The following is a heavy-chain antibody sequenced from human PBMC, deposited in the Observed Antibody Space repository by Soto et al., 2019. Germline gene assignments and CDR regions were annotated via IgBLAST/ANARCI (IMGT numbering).Heavy chain of an antibody. D-gene: IGHD3-22*01. Sequence: GGPLTVSSSASGVPCGNYALHWVRPDPVKGLEWVAVISYGGSNKYYADSVKGRFTISRDNSKNTLYLQMNSLRAEDTAVYYCARDAAAMIVVVLTGYFDYWGQGTRVTVSA. J-gene: IGHJ4*02. CDR2: ISYGGSNK. V-gene: IGHV3-30-3*01. CDR1: GVPCGNYA. CDR3: ARDAAAMIVVVLTGYFDY.